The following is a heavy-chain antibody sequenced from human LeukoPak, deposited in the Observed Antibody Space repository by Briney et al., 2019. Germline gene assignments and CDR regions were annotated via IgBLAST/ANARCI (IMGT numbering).Heavy chain of an antibody. V-gene: IGHV3-53*01. J-gene: IGHJ6*02. D-gene: IGHD1-26*01. Sequence: GGSLRLSCAASGFTVSSNYMSWVHQAPGKGLEWVSVIYSGGSTYYADSVKGRFTISRDNSKNTLYLQMNSLRAEDTAVYYCARLGAYYYYGMDVWGQGTTVTVSS. CDR1: GFTVSSNY. CDR3: ARLGAYYYYGMDV. CDR2: IYSGGST.